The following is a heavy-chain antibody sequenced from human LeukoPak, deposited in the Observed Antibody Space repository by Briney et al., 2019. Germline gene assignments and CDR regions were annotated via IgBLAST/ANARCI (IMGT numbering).Heavy chain of an antibody. Sequence: GGSLRLSCAASGFTFTTYSMNWVRQAPGKGLEWVSFISSSSSPIFYADSVKGRFTISRDNSKNTLNLQMYSLRAEDTAVYYCAKRRTSYDSGGSTDHWGQGTLVIVSS. J-gene: IGHJ4*02. CDR1: GFTFTTYS. CDR3: AKRRTSYDSGGSTDH. V-gene: IGHV3-48*01. D-gene: IGHD3-22*01. CDR2: ISSSSSPI.